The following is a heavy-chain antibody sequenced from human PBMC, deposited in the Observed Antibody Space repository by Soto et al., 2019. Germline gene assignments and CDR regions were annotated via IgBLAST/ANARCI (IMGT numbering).Heavy chain of an antibody. D-gene: IGHD5-18*01. CDR1: GGSISSYY. Sequence: PSETLSLTCTVSGGSISSYYWSWIQQPPGKGLELIGYIYYSGSANYNPSLKSRVTISVDTSKNQFSLKLSSVTAADTAVYYCARAYSYGYGLYFDYWGQGTLVTVSS. J-gene: IGHJ4*02. V-gene: IGHV4-59*08. CDR3: ARAYSYGYGLYFDY. CDR2: IYYSGSA.